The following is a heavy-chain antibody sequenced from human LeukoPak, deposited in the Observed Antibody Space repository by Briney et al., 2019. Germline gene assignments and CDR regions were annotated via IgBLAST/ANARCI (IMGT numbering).Heavy chain of an antibody. Sequence: ASVNVSCKASGYTLTDHYIHLVRQAPGQGLEGMGWLNPKRGGTNYAQNFQGRVTMTRDTSINTAYMDLSRLTFDDTAAYHCASVTANYASWLDPWGEGTLVTVSS. D-gene: IGHD2-2*01. V-gene: IGHV1-2*02. CDR3: ASVTANYASWLDP. J-gene: IGHJ5*02. CDR2: LNPKRGGT. CDR1: GYTLTDHY.